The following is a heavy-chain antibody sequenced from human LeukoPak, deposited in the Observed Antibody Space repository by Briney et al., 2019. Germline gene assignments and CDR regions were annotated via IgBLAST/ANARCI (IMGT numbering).Heavy chain of an antibody. J-gene: IGHJ4*02. D-gene: IGHD6-19*01. Sequence: QPGGSLRLSCAASGFTVSSKYMSWVRQAPGKGLEWVSVIYSGGDTHYADSVKGRFTISRDNSKNTLYLQMNSLRAEDTAVYYCARVAVGAGTDYFDYWGQGTLVTVSS. V-gene: IGHV3-53*01. CDR1: GFTVSSKY. CDR3: ARVAVGAGTDYFDY. CDR2: IYSGGDT.